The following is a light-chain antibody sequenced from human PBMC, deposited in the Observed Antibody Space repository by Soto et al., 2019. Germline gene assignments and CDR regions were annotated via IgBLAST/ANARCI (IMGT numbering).Light chain of an antibody. V-gene: IGLV3-21*02. CDR2: DDS. CDR1: NIGSKS. Sequence: SYELTQPPSVSVAPGQTARITCGGNNIGSKSVHWYQQKPGQAPVLGVYDDSDRPSGIAERFSGSNSGNTATLTISRVEAGDEADYYSQVWDSSSDPFYVFGTGTKVTVL. CDR3: QVWDSSSDPFYV. J-gene: IGLJ1*01.